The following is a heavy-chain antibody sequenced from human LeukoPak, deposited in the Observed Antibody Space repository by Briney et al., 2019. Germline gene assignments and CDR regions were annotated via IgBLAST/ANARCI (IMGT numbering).Heavy chain of an antibody. CDR1: GGSFSGYY. CDR2: INHSGST. CDR3: ASRRIQLWSVPDDY. V-gene: IGHV4-34*01. D-gene: IGHD5-18*01. Sequence: SETLSLTCAVYGGSFSGYYWSWIRQPPGKGLEWIGEINHSGSTNYNPSLKSRVTISVDTSKNQFSLKLSSVTAADTAVYCCASRRIQLWSVPDDYWGQGTLVTVSS. J-gene: IGHJ4*02.